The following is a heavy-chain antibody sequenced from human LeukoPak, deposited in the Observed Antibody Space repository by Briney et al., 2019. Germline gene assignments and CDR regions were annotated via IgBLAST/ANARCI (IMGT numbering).Heavy chain of an antibody. CDR1: GFPFSSYW. D-gene: IGHD5-24*01. J-gene: IGHJ4*02. CDR2: IKQGGGKK. CDR3: TRVGYIDEGIDY. Sequence: SGGSLRLSCVASGFPFSSYWMTWVRQAPGKGLEWVADIKQGGGKKSYVDSVKGRFTISRDNAKNSLYLQMNSLRAEDTAIYYCTRVGYIDEGIDYWGQGTLVTVSS. V-gene: IGHV3-7*04.